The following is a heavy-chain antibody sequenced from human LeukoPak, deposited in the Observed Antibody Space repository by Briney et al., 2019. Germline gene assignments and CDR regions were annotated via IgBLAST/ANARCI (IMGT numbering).Heavy chain of an antibody. CDR1: GFTFSSYW. Sequence: GGSLRLSCAASGFTFSSYWMSWVRQAPGKGLEWVANIKQDGSEKYYVDSVKGRFTISRDNAKNSLYLQMNSPRAEDTAVYYCARDRGSSCHDYWGQGTLVTVSS. V-gene: IGHV3-7*03. CDR2: IKQDGSEK. D-gene: IGHD2-15*01. J-gene: IGHJ4*02. CDR3: ARDRGSSCHDY.